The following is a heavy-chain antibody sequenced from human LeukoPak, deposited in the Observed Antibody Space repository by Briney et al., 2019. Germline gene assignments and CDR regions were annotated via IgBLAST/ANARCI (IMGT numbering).Heavy chain of an antibody. CDR3: AKDFLGTVPDVFDI. Sequence: GGSLRLSCAASGFTFSSYGMHWVRQAPGKGLEWVAFIRYDGSNKYYADSVKGRFAISRDNSENTLYLQMNRLRDEDTAVYHCAKDFLGTVPDVFDIWGQGTMVTVSS. V-gene: IGHV3-30*02. D-gene: IGHD7-27*01. J-gene: IGHJ3*02. CDR2: IRYDGSNK. CDR1: GFTFSSYG.